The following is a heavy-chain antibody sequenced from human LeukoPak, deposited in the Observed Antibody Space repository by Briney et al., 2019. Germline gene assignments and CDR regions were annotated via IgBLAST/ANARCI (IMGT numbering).Heavy chain of an antibody. J-gene: IGHJ4*02. CDR3: ARAIAPPPGIAAAGRIDY. V-gene: IGHV4-61*02. CDR2: IYTSGST. D-gene: IGHD6-13*01. CDR1: GGSISSGSYY. Sequence: PSQTLSLTCTVSGGSISSGSYYWSWIRQPAGKGLEWIGRIYTSGSTNYNPSLKSRVTISVDTSKNQFSLKLSSVTTAATAVYYCARAIAPPPGIAAAGRIDYWGQGTLVTVSS.